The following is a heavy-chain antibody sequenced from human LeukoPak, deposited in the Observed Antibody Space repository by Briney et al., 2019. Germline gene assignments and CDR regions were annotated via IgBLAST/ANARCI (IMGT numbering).Heavy chain of an antibody. Sequence: SETLSLTCTVSGGSISSSNYYWGWIRQPPGKGLEWIGSIYYSGSTFYNPSLKSRVTISVDTSKNQFSLKLSSVTAADTAVYYCARASYSGIGRSYYYYMDVWGKGTTVTVSS. CDR3: ARASYSGIGRSYYYYMDV. D-gene: IGHD6-13*01. CDR2: IYYSGST. J-gene: IGHJ6*03. CDR1: GGSISSSNYY. V-gene: IGHV4-39*07.